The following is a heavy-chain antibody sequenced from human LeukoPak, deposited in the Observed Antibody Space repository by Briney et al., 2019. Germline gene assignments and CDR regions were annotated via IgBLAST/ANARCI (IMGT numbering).Heavy chain of an antibody. CDR1: GCTFSSYS. CDR2: ISSSSSYI. Sequence: GGSLRLSCAASGCTFSSYSMNWVRQAPGKGLEWVSSISSSSSYIYYADSVKGRFTISRDNAKNSLYLQMSSLRAEDTAVYYCARADYCSGGSCYPNWGQGTLVTVSS. V-gene: IGHV3-21*01. CDR3: ARADYCSGGSCYPN. D-gene: IGHD2-15*01. J-gene: IGHJ1*01.